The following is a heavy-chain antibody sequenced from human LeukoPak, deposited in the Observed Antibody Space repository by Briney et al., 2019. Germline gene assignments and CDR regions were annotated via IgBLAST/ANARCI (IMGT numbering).Heavy chain of an antibody. CDR1: GFTFSSYA. J-gene: IGHJ4*02. CDR3: AKDPQANGWTFYFDY. V-gene: IGHV3-23*01. Sequence: GSLRLSCAASGFTFSSYAMSWVRQAPGKGLEWVSAISGSGGSTYYADSVKGRFTISRDNSKNTLYLQMNSLRAEDTAVYYCAKDPQANGWTFYFDYWGQGTLVTVSS. D-gene: IGHD6-19*01. CDR2: ISGSGGST.